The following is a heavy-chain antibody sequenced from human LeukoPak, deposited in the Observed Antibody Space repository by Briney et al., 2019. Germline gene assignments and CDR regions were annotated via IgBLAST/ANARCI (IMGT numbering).Heavy chain of an antibody. V-gene: IGHV3-7*03. CDR3: ARRNAMDV. Sequence: GGSLRLSCAAAGFTFSNYWMTWVRQAPGKGLEWVANINRDGSERYYVDSVKGRFTISRDDAKSSLYLQMNSLRAEDTAVYYCARRNAMDVWGQGTTVIVFS. J-gene: IGHJ6*02. CDR1: GFTFSNYW. CDR2: INRDGSER.